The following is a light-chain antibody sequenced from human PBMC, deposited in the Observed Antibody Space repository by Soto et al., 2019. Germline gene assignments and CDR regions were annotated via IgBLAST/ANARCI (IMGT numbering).Light chain of an antibody. CDR1: QAIDSW. J-gene: IGKJ1*01. CDR2: TGS. Sequence: DIRMTQSPSTLSASVGDRVTITCRASQAIDSWLAWYQQKPGEAPKLLIFTGSLLHSGVPPRFSGSGSGTDFTLTISSLQPEDFATYYCQQTLSFPPTFGQGTKVDIK. CDR3: QQTLSFPPT. V-gene: IGKV1-12*01.